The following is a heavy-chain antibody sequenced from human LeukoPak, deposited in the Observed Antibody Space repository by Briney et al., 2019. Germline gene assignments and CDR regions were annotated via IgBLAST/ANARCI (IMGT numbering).Heavy chain of an antibody. CDR2: IYYSGST. J-gene: IGHJ4*02. Sequence: SETLSLTCSVSGGSISSDYWTWVRQPPGKGLEWIGYIYYSGSTNYNPSLKSRVTISLDTSKNQFSLKLSSVTAADTAVYYCARDASGTLDYWGQGTLVTVSS. CDR1: GGSISSDY. CDR3: ARDASGTLDY. D-gene: IGHD6-25*01. V-gene: IGHV4-59*01.